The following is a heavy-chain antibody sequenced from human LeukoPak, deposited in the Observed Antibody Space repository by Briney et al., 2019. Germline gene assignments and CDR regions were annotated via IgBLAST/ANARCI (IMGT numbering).Heavy chain of an antibody. CDR2: ISSSSTI. Sequence: GGSLRLSCAASGFTFSSYSMNWVRQAPGKGLEWVSYISSSSTIYYVDSVKGRFTISRDNSKDTLYLQMNSLRAEDTAVYYCARVTAVAGKVLDYYYMDVWGKGTTVTVSS. D-gene: IGHD6-19*01. CDR1: GFTFSSYS. CDR3: ARVTAVAGKVLDYYYMDV. V-gene: IGHV3-48*01. J-gene: IGHJ6*03.